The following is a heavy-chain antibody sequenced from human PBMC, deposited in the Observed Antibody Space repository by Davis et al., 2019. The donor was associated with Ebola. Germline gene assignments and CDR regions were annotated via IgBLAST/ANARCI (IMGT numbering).Heavy chain of an antibody. CDR1: GFGFSDYA. J-gene: IGHJ4*02. Sequence: GGSLRLSCAASGFGFSDYAMSWVRQAPGRGLEWVAAISGSGGALYDADSVKGRFTVSRDNGKNSVYLQMNSLRDEDTAVYYCARGREATPGRYFDYWGQGAPVTVSS. D-gene: IGHD5-24*01. V-gene: IGHV3-23*01. CDR3: ARGREATPGRYFDY. CDR2: ISGSGGAL.